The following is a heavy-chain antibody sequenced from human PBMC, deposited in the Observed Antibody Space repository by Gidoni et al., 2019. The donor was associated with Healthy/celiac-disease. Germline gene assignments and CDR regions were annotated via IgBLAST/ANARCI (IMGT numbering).Heavy chain of an antibody. J-gene: IGHJ4*02. CDR2: IRGSGGST. D-gene: IGHD3-10*01. V-gene: IGHV3-23*01. CDR1: GFTFSSYA. Sequence: EVQLLESGGGLVQPGGSLRLSCAASGFTFSSYAMSWVRQAPGTGLEWVSAIRGSGGSTYYADSVKGRFTISRDNSKNTLYLQMNSLRAEDTAVYYCAANYGSGSYSNYWGQGTLVTVSS. CDR3: AANYGSGSYSNY.